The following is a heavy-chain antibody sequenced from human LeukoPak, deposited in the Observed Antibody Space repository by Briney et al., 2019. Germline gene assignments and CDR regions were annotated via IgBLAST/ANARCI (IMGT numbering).Heavy chain of an antibody. D-gene: IGHD3-22*01. J-gene: IGHJ4*02. Sequence: GGSLRLSCSASGFTFSDYWMMWVRQAPGKGLEWVGNIRLDDSEKNYVDSVKGRFTISRDNPKNTLYLQMNSLRAEDTAVYFCAKRGVVIRVILVGFHKEAYYFDSWGQGALVTVSS. CDR2: IRLDDSEK. V-gene: IGHV3-7*03. CDR3: AKRGVVIRVILVGFHKEAYYFDS. CDR1: GFTFSDYW.